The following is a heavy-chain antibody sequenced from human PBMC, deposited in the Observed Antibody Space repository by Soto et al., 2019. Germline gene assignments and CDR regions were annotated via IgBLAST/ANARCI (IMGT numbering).Heavy chain of an antibody. CDR2: ISNNASDT. V-gene: IGHV3-64D*06. Sequence: GGSLRLSCSASGFTFSNYAIHWVRQAPGKGLEYVSAISNNASDTYYADSVKGRFSISRDNSKNTVYLQMSSLEPEDTALYYCMKEVGPCCDWSYYFDYWGQGALVTVSS. D-gene: IGHD3-9*01. CDR3: MKEVGPCCDWSYYFDY. CDR1: GFTFSNYA. J-gene: IGHJ4*02.